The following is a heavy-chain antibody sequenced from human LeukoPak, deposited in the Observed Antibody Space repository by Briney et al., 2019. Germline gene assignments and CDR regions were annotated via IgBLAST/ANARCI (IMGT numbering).Heavy chain of an antibody. CDR2: ISGSGGST. V-gene: IGHV3-23*01. CDR1: GFTFSSYA. Sequence: GGSLRLSCAASGFTFSSYAMSWVRQAPGKGLEWVSAISGSGGSTYYADSVKGRFTISRDNSKNTLYLQMNSLRAEDTAVYYCAKDSEYSSGWSLGLDYWGQGTLVTVSS. CDR3: AKDSEYSSGWSLGLDY. J-gene: IGHJ4*02. D-gene: IGHD6-19*01.